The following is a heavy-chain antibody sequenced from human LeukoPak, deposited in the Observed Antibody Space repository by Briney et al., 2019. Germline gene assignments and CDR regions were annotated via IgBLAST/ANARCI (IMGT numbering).Heavy chain of an antibody. Sequence: PGGSLRLSCAASRLTFTNYSMNWVRQAPGKGLEWVSYISRSSSTIYYADSVKGRFTISRDNAKSSLYLQMNGLRAEDTAVYYCARAEYSSSWYVYWGQGTLVTVSS. D-gene: IGHD6-13*01. CDR3: ARAEYSSSWYVY. J-gene: IGHJ4*02. CDR1: RLTFTNYS. CDR2: ISRSSSTI. V-gene: IGHV3-48*01.